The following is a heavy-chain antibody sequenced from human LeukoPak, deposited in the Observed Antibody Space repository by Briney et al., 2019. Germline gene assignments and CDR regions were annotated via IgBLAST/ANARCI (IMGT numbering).Heavy chain of an antibody. CDR3: TRDPLRYLRVGHYDY. Sequence: GESLRLSCAASGFTFSTSAMNWVRQVPGKGLEWVSSIDYDSSHIYYAASVRGRFTISRDNARDSVYLQMDSLRVEDTAVYYCTRDPLRYLRVGHYDYWGQGTLVAVSS. V-gene: IGHV3-21*01. D-gene: IGHD3-9*01. CDR1: GFTFSTSA. J-gene: IGHJ4*02. CDR2: IDYDSSHI.